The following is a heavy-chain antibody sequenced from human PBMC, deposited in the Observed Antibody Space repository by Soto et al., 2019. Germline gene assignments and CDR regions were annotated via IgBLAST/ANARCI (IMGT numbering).Heavy chain of an antibody. J-gene: IGHJ6*02. CDR2: IIPIFGTA. CDR1: GGTFSSYA. CDR3: ARGGRSGTFYYYYGMDV. Sequence: QVQLVQPGAEVKKPGSSVKVSCKASGGTFSSYAISWVRQAPGQGLEWMGGIIPIFGTANYAQKFQGRVTITADESTSTAYMELSSLRSEDTAVYYCARGGRSGTFYYYYGMDVWGQGTTVTVSS. D-gene: IGHD3-16*01. V-gene: IGHV1-69*12.